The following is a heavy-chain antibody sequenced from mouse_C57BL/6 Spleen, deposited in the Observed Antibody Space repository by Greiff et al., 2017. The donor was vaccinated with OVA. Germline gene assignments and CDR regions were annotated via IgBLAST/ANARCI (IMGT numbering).Heavy chain of an antibody. J-gene: IGHJ4*01. D-gene: IGHD2-5*01. CDR1: GYSITSGYY. CDR2: ISYDGSN. CDR3: ARSYYSNYGSAMDY. Sequence: DVQLQESGPGLVKPSQSLSLTCSVTGYSITSGYYWNWIRQFPGNKLEWMGYISYDGSNNYNPSLKNRISITRDTSKNQFFLKLNSVTTEDTATYYCARSYYSNYGSAMDYWGQGTSVTVSS. V-gene: IGHV3-6*01.